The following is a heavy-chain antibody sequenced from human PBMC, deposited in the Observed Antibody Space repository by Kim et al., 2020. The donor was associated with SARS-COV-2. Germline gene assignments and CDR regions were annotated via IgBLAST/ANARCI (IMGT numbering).Heavy chain of an antibody. Sequence: GGSLRLSCAASGFTFSSYSMNWVRQAPGKGLEWVSSISSSSSYIYYADSVKGRFTISRDNAKNSLYLQMNSLRAEDTAVYYCARDQYYYDSSGIEKDVWGQGTTVTVSS. CDR1: GFTFSSYS. CDR3: ARDQYYYDSSGIEKDV. CDR2: ISSSSSYI. D-gene: IGHD3-22*01. J-gene: IGHJ6*02. V-gene: IGHV3-21*01.